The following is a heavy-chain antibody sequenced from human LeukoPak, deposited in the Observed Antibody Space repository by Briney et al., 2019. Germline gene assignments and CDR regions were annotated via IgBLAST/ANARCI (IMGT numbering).Heavy chain of an antibody. D-gene: IGHD5-18*01. CDR3: ARRPLYSYGPNDY. Sequence: SETLSLTCAVYGGSFSGYYWSLIRQPPGKGLEWIGEINHGGSTNYNPSLKSRVTISVDTSKNQFSLRLSSVTAADTAVYYCARRPLYSYGPNDYWGQGTLVTASS. CDR1: GGSFSGYY. CDR2: INHGGST. V-gene: IGHV4-34*01. J-gene: IGHJ4*02.